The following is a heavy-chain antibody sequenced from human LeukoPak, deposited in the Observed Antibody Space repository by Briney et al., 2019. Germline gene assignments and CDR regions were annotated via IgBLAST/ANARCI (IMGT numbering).Heavy chain of an antibody. CDR1: VGSISSGSYY. D-gene: IGHD4-23*01. Sequence: SETLSLTCTVSVGSISSGSYYWSWIRQPAGKGLEWIGRIYTSGSTNYNPSLKSRVTISVDTSKNQFSLKLSSVTAADTAVYYCARESVSGDYGGGGHFDYWGQGTLVTVSS. CDR2: IYTSGST. J-gene: IGHJ4*02. CDR3: ARESVSGDYGGGGHFDY. V-gene: IGHV4-61*02.